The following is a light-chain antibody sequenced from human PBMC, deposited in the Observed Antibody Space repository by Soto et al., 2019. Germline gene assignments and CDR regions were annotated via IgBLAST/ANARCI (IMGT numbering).Light chain of an antibody. CDR2: GAS. V-gene: IGKV3-20*01. J-gene: IGKJ4*01. CDR3: QQYGSSPLT. CDR1: QSVSTNY. Sequence: EIVLTQSPGTLSLSPGERATLSCRASQSVSTNYLAWYQQKPGQAPRLLIFGASSRATGIPDRFSVSGSGTGFTLTISRLEPEDVAVYYCQQYGSSPLTFGGGTKVEIK.